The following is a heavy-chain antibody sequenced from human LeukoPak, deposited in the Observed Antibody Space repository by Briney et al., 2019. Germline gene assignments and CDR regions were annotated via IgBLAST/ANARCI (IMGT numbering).Heavy chain of an antibody. Sequence: ASVKVSCKTSGYTFTNYGINWVRQVPGQGLEWMGWISAYNGNTNYAQKFQGRVTITADESTSTAYMELSSLRSEDTAVYYCARDHGGDFDYWGQGTLVTVSS. D-gene: IGHD2-21*01. CDR1: GYTFTNYG. J-gene: IGHJ4*02. CDR3: ARDHGGDFDY. V-gene: IGHV1-18*01. CDR2: ISAYNGNT.